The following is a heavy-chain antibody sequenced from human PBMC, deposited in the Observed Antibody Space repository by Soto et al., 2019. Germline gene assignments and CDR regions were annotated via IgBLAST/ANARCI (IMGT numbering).Heavy chain of an antibody. CDR2: ISYDGSNK. CDR3: AKDPPIAAAGTGPFDY. J-gene: IGHJ4*02. CDR1: GLTFSSYG. Sequence: GGSLRLSCSASGLTFSSYGRHWVRQPPGKGLEWVAVISYDGSNKYYADSVKGRFTISRDNSKNTLYLQMNSLRAEDTAVYYCAKDPPIAAAGTGPFDYWGQGTLVTVSS. V-gene: IGHV3-30*18. D-gene: IGHD6-13*01.